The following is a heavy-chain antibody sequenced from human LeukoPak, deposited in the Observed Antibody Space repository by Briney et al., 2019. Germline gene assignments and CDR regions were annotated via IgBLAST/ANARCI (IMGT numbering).Heavy chain of an antibody. CDR2: LSYDGSNK. Sequence: GRSLRLSCAASGFTFSSYGMHWVRQAPGKGLEWVAVLSYDGSNKYYADSVKGRFTISRDNSKNTLYLQMNSLRAEDTAVYYCAKEIASSSWYGYYYYGMDVWGQGTTVTVSS. D-gene: IGHD6-13*01. CDR3: AKEIASSSWYGYYYYGMDV. J-gene: IGHJ6*02. CDR1: GFTFSSYG. V-gene: IGHV3-30*18.